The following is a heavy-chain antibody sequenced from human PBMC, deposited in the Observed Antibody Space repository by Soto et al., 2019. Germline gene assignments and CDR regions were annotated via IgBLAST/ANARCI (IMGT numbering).Heavy chain of an antibody. CDR2: IKQDGSEK. V-gene: IGHV3-7*01. CDR1: GFTFSSYW. J-gene: IGHJ3*02. Sequence: GGSLRLSCAASGFTFSSYWMSWVRQAPGKGLEWVANIKQDGSEKYYVDSVKGRFTISRDNAKNSLYLQMNSLRAEDTAVYYCARLDTAMVILVAFDIWGQGTMVTVSS. D-gene: IGHD5-18*01. CDR3: ARLDTAMVILVAFDI.